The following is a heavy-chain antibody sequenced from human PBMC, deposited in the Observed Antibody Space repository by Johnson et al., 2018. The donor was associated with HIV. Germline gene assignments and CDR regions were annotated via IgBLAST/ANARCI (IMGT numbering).Heavy chain of an antibody. CDR1: GYSFRNSA. CDR2: IWSDGTNK. CDR3: ASLIAAAGDDAFDI. Sequence: QMLLVESGGGVVQPGRSLRLSCVASGYSFRNSAMHWVRQAPGKGLEWVATIWSDGTNKYYGDSVKGRVTISRDNSKNTLYLQMNSLRAEDTAVYYCASLIAAAGDDAFDIWGQGTMVTVSS. V-gene: IGHV3-33*01. D-gene: IGHD6-13*01. J-gene: IGHJ3*02.